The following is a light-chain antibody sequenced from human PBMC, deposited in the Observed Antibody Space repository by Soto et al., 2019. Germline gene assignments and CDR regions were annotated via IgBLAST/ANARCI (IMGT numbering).Light chain of an antibody. Sequence: QSVLTQPPSVSGAPGQRVTISCTGSSSNIGAGYDVHWYQQFQGTAPKLLLYGSTNRPSGVPDRFSGSKSGTSASLAIAGLQTEDEADYYCQSYDSSLSAVVFGGGTKVNVL. CDR2: GST. CDR1: SSNIGAGYD. J-gene: IGLJ2*01. CDR3: QSYDSSLSAVV. V-gene: IGLV1-40*01.